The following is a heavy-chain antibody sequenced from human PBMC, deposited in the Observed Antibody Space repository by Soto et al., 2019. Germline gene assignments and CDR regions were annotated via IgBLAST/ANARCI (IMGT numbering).Heavy chain of an antibody. CDR1: GGSFSGYY. D-gene: IGHD1-26*01. CDR3: ARGTGGRDS. V-gene: IGHV4-34*01. CDR2: INHSGST. J-gene: IGHJ4*02. Sequence: QVQLQQWGAGLLKPSETLSLTCAVYGGSFSGYYWSWIRQPPGKGLEWIGEINHSGSTNYNPSLKSRVTLSVDTSKNPFSRKLSSVSAADTAVYYCARGTGGRDSWGQGTLVTVSS.